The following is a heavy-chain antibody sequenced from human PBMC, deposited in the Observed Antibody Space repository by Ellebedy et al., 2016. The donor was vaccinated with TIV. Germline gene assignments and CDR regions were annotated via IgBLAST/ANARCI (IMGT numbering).Heavy chain of an antibody. D-gene: IGHD1-1*01. CDR3: ARDRGYTMDV. J-gene: IGHJ6*02. Sequence: PGGSLRLSCVASGFAFSRYWMHWVRQVPGKGLVWVSLITSDGSNTNYADSVKGRFTISRDNVKNTLYLQMNSLSVEDTAVYYCARDRGYTMDVWGQGTTVTVSS. CDR2: ITSDGSNT. V-gene: IGHV3-74*01. CDR1: GFAFSRYW.